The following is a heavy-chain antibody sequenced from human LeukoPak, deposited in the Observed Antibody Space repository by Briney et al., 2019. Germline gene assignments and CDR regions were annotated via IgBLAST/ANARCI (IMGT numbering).Heavy chain of an antibody. J-gene: IGHJ6*03. Sequence: SETLSLTCTVSGGSISSYYWSWIRQPPGKGLEWIGYIYYSGSTNYNPSLKSRVTISVDTSKNQFSLKLSSVTAADTAVYYCAARGPDDFWSGYGLGSPYYYYYMDVWGKGTTVTVSS. CDR3: AARGPDDFWSGYGLGSPYYYYYMDV. CDR2: IYYSGST. V-gene: IGHV4-59*01. CDR1: GGSISSYY. D-gene: IGHD3-3*01.